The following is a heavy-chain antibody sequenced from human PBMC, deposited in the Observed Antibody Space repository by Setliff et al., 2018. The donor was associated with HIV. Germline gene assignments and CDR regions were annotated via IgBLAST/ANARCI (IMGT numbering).Heavy chain of an antibody. CDR3: ARQRLGNCSGARCSFSGMDV. V-gene: IGHV4-38-2*01. CDR2: IYHNGNT. J-gene: IGHJ6*02. Sequence: LSLTCAVSGYSISRDYYWGWIRQPPGKGLEWIGSIYHNGNTYYSPSLKSRVTISVDTSRNQISLKLSSVTAADTAVYYCARQRLGNCSGARCSFSGMDVWGPGTTVTVS. D-gene: IGHD2-15*01. CDR1: GYSISRDYY.